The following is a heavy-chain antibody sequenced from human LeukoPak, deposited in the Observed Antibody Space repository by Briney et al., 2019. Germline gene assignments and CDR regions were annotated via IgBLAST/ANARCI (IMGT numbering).Heavy chain of an antibody. CDR1: GGTFSSYA. CDR2: IIPIFGTA. CDR3: ARVQSRRYYYYHMDV. Sequence: GASVKVSCKASGGTFSSYAISWVRQAPGQGLEWMGGIIPIFGTANYAQKFQGRVTITTDESTSTAYMELSSLRSEDTAVYYCARVQSRRYYYYHMDVWGKGTTVTVSS. V-gene: IGHV1-69*05. J-gene: IGHJ6*03.